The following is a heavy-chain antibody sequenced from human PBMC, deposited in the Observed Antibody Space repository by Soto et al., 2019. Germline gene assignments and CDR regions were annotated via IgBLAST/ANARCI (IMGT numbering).Heavy chain of an antibody. J-gene: IGHJ4*02. D-gene: IGHD3-10*01. V-gene: IGHV3-7*05. CDR1: GFTFSVYW. CDR3: ASSMGLGGNDY. CDR2: IKTDGSEK. Sequence: EVQLVESGGGLVQPGGPLRPSCAASGFTFSVYWMSWVRQAPGKGLECVANIKTDGSEKYYVDPVKGRFTISRDNAKNSLYLQMNSLRADDTAVYYCASSMGLGGNDYWGQGTLVAVSS.